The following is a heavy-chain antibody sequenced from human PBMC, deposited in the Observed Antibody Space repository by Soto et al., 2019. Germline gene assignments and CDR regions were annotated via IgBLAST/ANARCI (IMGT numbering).Heavy chain of an antibody. Sequence: PSETLSLTCAVSGGSISSGGYSWSWIRQPPGKGLEWIGYIYHSGSTYYNPSLKSRVTISVDRSKNQFSLKLSSVTAADTAVYYSARAVVRGVTTGYWFDPWGQGTLVTVS. D-gene: IGHD3-10*01. V-gene: IGHV4-30-2*01. J-gene: IGHJ5*02. CDR3: ARAVVRGVTTGYWFDP. CDR2: IYHSGST. CDR1: GGSISSGGYS.